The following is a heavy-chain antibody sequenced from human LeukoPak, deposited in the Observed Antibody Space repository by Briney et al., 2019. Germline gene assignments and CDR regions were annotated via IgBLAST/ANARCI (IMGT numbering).Heavy chain of an antibody. Sequence: SETLSLTCAVYGGSFSGYYWSWIRQPPGKGLEWIGEINHSGSTNYNPSLKSRVTISVDTSKNQFSLKLSSVTAADTAVYYCARGPLVDTAKGHYYFDYWGQGTLVTVSS. V-gene: IGHV4-34*01. CDR1: GGSFSGYY. CDR3: ARGPLVDTAKGHYYFDY. CDR2: INHSGST. D-gene: IGHD5-18*01. J-gene: IGHJ4*02.